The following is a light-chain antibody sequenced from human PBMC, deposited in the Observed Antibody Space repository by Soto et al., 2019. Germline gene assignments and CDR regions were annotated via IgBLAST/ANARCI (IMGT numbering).Light chain of an antibody. J-gene: IGKJ2*01. CDR2: GAS. CDR3: QQDNNWPPYT. Sequence: SVRTQSPATLSVSPGERATLSCRASQSVSSNLAWYQQKPGQGPRLLIYGASTRATGIPARFSGSGSGTEFTLTISSLQSEDFAVYYCQQDNNWPPYTFGQGTKLEIK. CDR1: QSVSSN. V-gene: IGKV3-15*01.